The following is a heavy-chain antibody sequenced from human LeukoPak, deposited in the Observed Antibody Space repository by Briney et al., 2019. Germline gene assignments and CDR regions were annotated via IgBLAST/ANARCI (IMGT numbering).Heavy chain of an antibody. V-gene: IGHV4-61*05. CDR1: GGSINTSPYY. D-gene: IGHD6-19*01. Sequence: SETLSLTCTVSGGSINTSPYYWGWVRQPPGKGLEWIGYIYYSGSTNYNPSLESRVTISVDTSKNQFSLKLSSVTAADTAVYYCARGTPGYSSGWYVGGFDYWGQGTLVTVSS. J-gene: IGHJ4*02. CDR2: IYYSGST. CDR3: ARGTPGYSSGWYVGGFDY.